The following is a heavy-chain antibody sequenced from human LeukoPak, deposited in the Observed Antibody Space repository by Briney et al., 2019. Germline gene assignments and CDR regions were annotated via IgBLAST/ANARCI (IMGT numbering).Heavy chain of an antibody. J-gene: IGHJ3*02. CDR1: GGSISSSSYY. D-gene: IGHD4-17*01. CDR2: IYYSGST. Sequence: ASETLSLTRTVSGGSISSSSYYWGWIRQPPGKGLEWIGSIYYSGSTYYNPSLKSRVTISVDTSKNQFSLKLSSVTAADTAVYYCAGSNTVTHFYWDAFDIWGQGTMVTVSS. V-gene: IGHV4-39*07. CDR3: AGSNTVTHFYWDAFDI.